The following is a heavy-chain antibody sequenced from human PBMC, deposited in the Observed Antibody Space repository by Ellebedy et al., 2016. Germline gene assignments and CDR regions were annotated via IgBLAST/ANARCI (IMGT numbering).Heavy chain of an antibody. CDR2: INPLLGIA. Sequence: ASVKVSCKASGYTFTSYGISWVRQAPGQGLEWIGRINPLLGIANYAQKFQGRLTITADRSTNTDYMELRSLRCEDTAMYYCAADYGDYILEDWGQGTLITVSS. D-gene: IGHD4-17*01. V-gene: IGHV1-69*04. CDR3: AADYGDYILED. CDR1: GYTFTSYG. J-gene: IGHJ4*02.